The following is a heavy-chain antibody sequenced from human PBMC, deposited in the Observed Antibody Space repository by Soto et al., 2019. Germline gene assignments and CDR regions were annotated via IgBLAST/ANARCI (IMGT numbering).Heavy chain of an antibody. CDR3: ARDTPPGGPLDS. CDR2: MSSSETII. CDR1: GFTFSDYF. Sequence: GGSLRLSCAASGFTFSDYFMSWVRQAPGKGLEFVSYMSSSETIIYYADSVKGRFTISRDNAKNSLYLQMDSLRAEDTAVYYCARDTPPGGPLDSWGQGTLVTVSS. D-gene: IGHD3-10*01. J-gene: IGHJ4*02. V-gene: IGHV3-11*01.